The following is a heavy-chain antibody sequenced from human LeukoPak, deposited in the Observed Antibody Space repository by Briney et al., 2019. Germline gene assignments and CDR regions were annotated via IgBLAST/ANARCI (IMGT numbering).Heavy chain of an antibody. Sequence: ASVKVSCKAFGGTFNSYAISWVRQAPGQGLEWKGGIIPIFGTTKYAQKFQGRATITADESTSTAYMELSSLRSEDTVVYYCATADAVGYYYYYIDVWAKGPRSPSP. CDR1: GGTFNSYA. CDR2: IIPIFGTT. CDR3: ATADAVGYYYYYIDV. V-gene: IGHV1-69*01. D-gene: IGHD6-19*01. J-gene: IGHJ6*03.